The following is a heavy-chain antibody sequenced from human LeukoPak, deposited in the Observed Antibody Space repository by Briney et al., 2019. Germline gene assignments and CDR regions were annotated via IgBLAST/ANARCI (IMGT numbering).Heavy chain of an antibody. V-gene: IGHV3-21*01. D-gene: IGHD6-25*01. Sequence: GGSLRLSCAASGFTFSSYSMNWVRQAPGKGLEWVSSISSSSSYIYYADSVKGRFTISRDNAKNSLYLQMNSLRAEDTAVYYCARQGLKNWFDPWGQGTLVTVSS. CDR1: GFTFSSYS. CDR2: ISSSSSYI. J-gene: IGHJ5*02. CDR3: ARQGLKNWFDP.